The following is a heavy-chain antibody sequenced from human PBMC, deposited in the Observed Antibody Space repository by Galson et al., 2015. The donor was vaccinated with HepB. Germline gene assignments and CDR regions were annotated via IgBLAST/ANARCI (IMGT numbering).Heavy chain of an antibody. CDR1: GFTFDDYA. Sequence: SLRLSCAASGFTFDDYAMHWVRQAPGKGLEWVSGISWNSGSIGYADSVKGRFTISRDNAKNSLYLQMNSLRAEDTALYYCAKDLSYGGNPPELEYWGQGTLVTVSS. J-gene: IGHJ4*02. CDR2: ISWNSGSI. V-gene: IGHV3-9*01. D-gene: IGHD4-23*01. CDR3: AKDLSYGGNPPELEY.